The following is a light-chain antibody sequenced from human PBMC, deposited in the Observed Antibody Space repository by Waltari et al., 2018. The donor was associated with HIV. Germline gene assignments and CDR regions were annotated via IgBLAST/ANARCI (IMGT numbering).Light chain of an antibody. CDR3: SSYSSSTSVL. Sequence: QSALTQPASVSGSPGQSITISCTGTSGDVGSYNYFSWYQHHPGKAPKLMIYEVSNRPSGVSSRFSASKSGNTASLTISGLQAEDEADYYCSSYSSSTSVLFGGGTKLTVL. J-gene: IGLJ3*02. V-gene: IGLV2-14*01. CDR1: SGDVGSYNY. CDR2: EVS.